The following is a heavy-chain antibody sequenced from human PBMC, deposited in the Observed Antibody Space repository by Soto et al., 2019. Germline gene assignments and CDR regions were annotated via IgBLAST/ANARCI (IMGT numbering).Heavy chain of an antibody. Sequence: EVQVVESGGGLVQPGGSLRLSCSASGFTFSSNWMTWVRQAPEKGLEWVANIKEDGSEKNYVDSVKGRFTISRDNAENSVYLQMNSLRAEDTAVYYCARGGGGIDNSGQGTLVTVSS. CDR2: IKEDGSEK. V-gene: IGHV3-7*01. CDR1: GFTFSSNW. CDR3: ARGGGGIDN. J-gene: IGHJ4*02. D-gene: IGHD3-16*01.